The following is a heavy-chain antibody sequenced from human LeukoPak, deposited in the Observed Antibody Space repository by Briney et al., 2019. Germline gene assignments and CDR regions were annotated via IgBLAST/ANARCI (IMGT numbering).Heavy chain of an antibody. Sequence: GGSLRLSCAASGFTFSSYSMNWVRQAPGEGLEWVSAISGSGGSTYYADSVKGRFTISRDNSKNTLYLQMNSLRAEDTAVYYCAKGRLPEEAFDIWGQGTMVTVSS. J-gene: IGHJ3*02. V-gene: IGHV3-23*01. CDR3: AKGRLPEEAFDI. CDR2: ISGSGGST. CDR1: GFTFSSYS. D-gene: IGHD2-21*02.